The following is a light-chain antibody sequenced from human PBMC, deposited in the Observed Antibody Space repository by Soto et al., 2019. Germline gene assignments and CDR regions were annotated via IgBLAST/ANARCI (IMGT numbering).Light chain of an antibody. Sequence: IQLTQSPSSLSASVGDRVTITCRASQGMSSFLAWYQQKPGKAPKLLIYGASTLQSGVPSRFSGSGSGTDFTLTIGSLQPEDFATYYCQQLNSFPIPFGPGTKVDIK. V-gene: IGKV1-9*01. J-gene: IGKJ3*01. CDR3: QQLNSFPIP. CDR2: GAS. CDR1: QGMSSF.